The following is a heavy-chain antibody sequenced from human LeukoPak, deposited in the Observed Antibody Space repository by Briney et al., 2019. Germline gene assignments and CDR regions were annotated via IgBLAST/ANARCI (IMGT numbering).Heavy chain of an antibody. V-gene: IGHV4-31*03. Sequence: SETLSLTCTVSGGSISSGGYYWSWIRQHPGKGLEWIGYIYYSGSTYCNPSLKSRVTISVDTSKNQFSLELSSVTAADTAVYYCASGRYCSGGSCYSESWFDPWGQGTLVTVSS. CDR1: GGSISSGGYY. J-gene: IGHJ5*02. D-gene: IGHD2-15*01. CDR2: IYYSGST. CDR3: ASGRYCSGGSCYSESWFDP.